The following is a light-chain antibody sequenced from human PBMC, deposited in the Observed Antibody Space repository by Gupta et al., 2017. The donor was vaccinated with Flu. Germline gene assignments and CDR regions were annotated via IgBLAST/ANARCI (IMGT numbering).Light chain of an antibody. J-gene: IGLJ3*02. CDR1: SSNIGSNT. Sequence: QSVLTQPPSASGTPGQRVTISCPGSSSNIGSNTVNWYQQLPGTAPKLLIYSNNQRPSGVPDRFSGSKSGTSASLAISGPQSEDEADYYCAAWDDSLNGWVFGGGTKLTVL. CDR3: AAWDDSLNGWV. CDR2: SNN. V-gene: IGLV1-44*01.